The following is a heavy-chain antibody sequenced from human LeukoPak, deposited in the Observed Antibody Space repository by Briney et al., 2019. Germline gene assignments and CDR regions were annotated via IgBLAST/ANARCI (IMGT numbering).Heavy chain of an antibody. J-gene: IGHJ4*02. CDR3: ARTSHYVDIAATIPYGIYYFDY. CDR1: GYTFTSYG. D-gene: IGHD5-12*01. Sequence: ASVKVSCKASGYTFTSYGISWVRQAPGQGLEWMGGIIPIFGTANYAQKFQGRVTITADKSTSTAYMELRSLRSDDTAVYYCARTSHYVDIAATIPYGIYYFDYWGQGTLVTVSS. CDR2: IIPIFGTA. V-gene: IGHV1-69*06.